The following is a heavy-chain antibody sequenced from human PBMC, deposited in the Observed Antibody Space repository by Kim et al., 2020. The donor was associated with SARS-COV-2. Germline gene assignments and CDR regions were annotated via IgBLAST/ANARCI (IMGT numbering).Heavy chain of an antibody. Sequence: GGSLRLSCAASGFTLGDHYMDWVRQIPGKGLEWLGHIRAKINGYTTEYATSVKGRFIISRDDSKNSMYLQMSSLKTEDTAVYYCAKVGGYTYGHDGFDIWGQGTMVTVSS. CDR1: GFTLGDHY. J-gene: IGHJ3*02. D-gene: IGHD6-25*01. CDR2: IRAKINGYTT. V-gene: IGHV3-72*01. CDR3: AKVGGYTYGHDGFDI.